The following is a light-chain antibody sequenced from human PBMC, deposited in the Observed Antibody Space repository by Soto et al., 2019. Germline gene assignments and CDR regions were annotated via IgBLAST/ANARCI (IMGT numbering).Light chain of an antibody. CDR1: QSVDTK. CDR2: GAS. CDR3: QQYNNWYT. V-gene: IGKV3-15*01. J-gene: IGKJ2*01. Sequence: ETVMTQSPATLSVSPGERATLSCRASQSVDTKLAWYQHKPGQAPRLLIYGASTRATGIPARFSGSGSGTGFTLTNSSLQSEDFAVYFCQQYNNWYTYGQGTKLEIK.